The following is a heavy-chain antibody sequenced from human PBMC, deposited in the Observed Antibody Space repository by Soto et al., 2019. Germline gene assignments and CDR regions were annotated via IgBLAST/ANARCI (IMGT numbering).Heavy chain of an antibody. V-gene: IGHV4-39*07. CDR3: AGGIAARPLGY. CDR1: GGSISSSSHY. J-gene: IGHJ4*02. Sequence: PSETLSLTCTVSGGSISSSSHYWGWIRQPPGKGLEWIGYIYHSGSTYYNPSLKSRVTISVDRSKNQFSLKLSSVTAADTAVYYCAGGIAARPLGYWGQGTLVTVSS. CDR2: IYHSGST. D-gene: IGHD6-6*01.